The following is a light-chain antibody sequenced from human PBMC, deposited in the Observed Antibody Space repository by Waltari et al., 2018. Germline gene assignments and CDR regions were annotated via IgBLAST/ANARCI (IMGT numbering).Light chain of an antibody. CDR2: DTS. CDR1: QSVSNM. V-gene: IGKV3-11*01. J-gene: IGKJ1*01. CDR3: QQRSNWPPT. Sequence: EIVLTQSPGTLSLSPGDRATLSCRASQSVSNMLAGYQQKPGQAPRLLIYDTSNRATGIPARFSGSGSGTDFTLTISSLEPEDFAVYYCQQRSNWPPTFGQGTKVEI.